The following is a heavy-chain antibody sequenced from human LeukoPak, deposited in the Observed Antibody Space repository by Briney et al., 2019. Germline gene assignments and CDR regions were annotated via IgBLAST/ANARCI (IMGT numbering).Heavy chain of an antibody. D-gene: IGHD4-17*01. V-gene: IGHV1-69*02. CDR2: IIPILGIA. J-gene: IGHJ4*02. CDR1: GGTFSSYT. CDR3: ASFSTVTTPGGVDY. Sequence: ASVKVSCTASGGTFSSYTISWVRQAPGQGLEWMGRIIPILGIATYAQKFQGRLTINADKYTSTAYMALSSLRSGDTAVYYCASFSTVTTPGGVDYWGQGTLVTVSS.